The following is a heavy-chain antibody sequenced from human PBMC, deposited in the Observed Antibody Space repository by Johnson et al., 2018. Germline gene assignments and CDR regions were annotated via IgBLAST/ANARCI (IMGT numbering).Heavy chain of an antibody. CDR2: IIPILGIA. D-gene: IGHD3-22*01. V-gene: IGHV1-69*04. CDR1: GGTFSSYT. CDR3: ARVVDYDSSGYYAEAFDI. Sequence: QVQLVQSGAEVKKPGSSVKVSCKASGGTFSSYTISWVRQAPGQGLEWMGRIIPILGIANYAQKFQGRVTINADKSTSTAYMELSSLRSEDTAVYYCARVVDYDSSGYYAEAFDIWGQGTMVTVSS. J-gene: IGHJ3*02.